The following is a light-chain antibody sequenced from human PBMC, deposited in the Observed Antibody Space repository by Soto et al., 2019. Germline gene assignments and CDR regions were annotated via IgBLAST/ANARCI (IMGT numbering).Light chain of an antibody. Sequence: EIVLTQSPATLSLSPGERATLSCRASQSVSSYLAWYQQKPGQAPRLLIYDASNRATGIPARFSGSGSGTDFTLTISSLEPEDFAVYYCQQRSNWPFTLGPGNKVDI. CDR2: DAS. J-gene: IGKJ3*01. CDR1: QSVSSY. V-gene: IGKV3-11*01. CDR3: QQRSNWPFT.